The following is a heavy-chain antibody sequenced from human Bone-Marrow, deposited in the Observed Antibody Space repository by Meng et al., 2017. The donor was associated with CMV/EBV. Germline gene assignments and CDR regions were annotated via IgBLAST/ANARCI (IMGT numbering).Heavy chain of an antibody. CDR3: AKDLLLFGGANAYFDS. CDR1: GFTFSSYG. Sequence: GESLKISCAASGFTFSSYGMSWVRQAPGKGLEWVAFIRHDGTNRYYGDSVKGRFTISRDNSKSTVYLQMNSLRPEETAVYYCAKDLLLFGGANAYFDSWGQGTLVTVSS. D-gene: IGHD3-16*01. J-gene: IGHJ4*02. V-gene: IGHV3-30*02. CDR2: IRHDGTNR.